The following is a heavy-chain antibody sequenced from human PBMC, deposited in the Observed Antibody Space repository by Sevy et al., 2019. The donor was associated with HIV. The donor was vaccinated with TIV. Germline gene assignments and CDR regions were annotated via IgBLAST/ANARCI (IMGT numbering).Heavy chain of an antibody. V-gene: IGHV1-2*02. D-gene: IGHD6-13*01. CDR3: ASIGDSSELSHLDY. CDR1: GYTFTGYY. J-gene: IGHJ4*02. Sequence: ASVKVSCKASGYTFTGYYMHWVRQAPGQGLEWMGWINPNSGGTKYAQKFQGRVTMTTDTSISTAYMDLSSLRSDDTAVYYCASIGDSSELSHLDYWGQGTLVTVSS. CDR2: INPNSGGT.